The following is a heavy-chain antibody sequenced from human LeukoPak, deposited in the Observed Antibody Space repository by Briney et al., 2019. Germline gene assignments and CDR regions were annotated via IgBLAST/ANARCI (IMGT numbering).Heavy chain of an antibody. D-gene: IGHD5-18*01. CDR2: IYSDGST. CDR1: GFTVSSNC. Sequence: PGGSLRLSCVPSGFTVSSNCMSWVRQAPGKGLEWVSLIYSDGSTYYSDSVKGRFTISRDNSKNTLYLQMNSLRAEDTAVYYCARDTAMVHWGQGTLVTVSS. CDR3: ARDTAMVH. V-gene: IGHV3-53*01. J-gene: IGHJ4*02.